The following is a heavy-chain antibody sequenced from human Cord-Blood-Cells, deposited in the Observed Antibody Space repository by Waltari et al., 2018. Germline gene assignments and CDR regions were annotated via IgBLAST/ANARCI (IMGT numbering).Heavy chain of an antibody. Sequence: QVQLQESGPGLVKPSQTLSLPCTVSGGSISSGGYYWSWLRQHPGKGLEWIGYIYYSGSTYYNPSLKSRVTISVDTSKNQFSLKLSSVTAADTAVYYCARQTDGADYYDSSGPTDYWGQGTLVTVSS. D-gene: IGHD3-22*01. CDR2: IYYSGST. CDR3: ARQTDGADYYDSSGPTDY. V-gene: IGHV4-31*03. J-gene: IGHJ4*02. CDR1: GGSISSGGYY.